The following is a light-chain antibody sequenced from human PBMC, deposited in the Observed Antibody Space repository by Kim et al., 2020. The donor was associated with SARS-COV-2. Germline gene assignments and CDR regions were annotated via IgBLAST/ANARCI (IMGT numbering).Light chain of an antibody. Sequence: GQRVTVASSGSRTNVGRRTVRWYQELPGTAPKRRIQRNNQRPSGVPDRFSGSKSGTSASLAIGGLQSEDEAEYYCATWDDSLNGVVFGGGTQLTVL. CDR1: RTNVGRRT. J-gene: IGLJ2*01. CDR2: RNN. CDR3: ATWDDSLNGVV. V-gene: IGLV1-44*01.